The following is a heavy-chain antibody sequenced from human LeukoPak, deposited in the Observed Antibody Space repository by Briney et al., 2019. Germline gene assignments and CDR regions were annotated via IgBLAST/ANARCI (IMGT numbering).Heavy chain of an antibody. J-gene: IGHJ4*02. CDR2: IIPILGIA. V-gene: IGHV1-69*04. CDR1: GGTFSSYA. CDR3: ARDEYSYRRVY. Sequence: SVKVSCKASGGTFSSYAISWVRQAPGQGLEWMGRIIPILGIANYAQKFQGRVTITADKSTSTAYMELSSLRSEDTAVYYCARDEYSYRRVYWGQGTLVTVSS. D-gene: IGHD5-18*01.